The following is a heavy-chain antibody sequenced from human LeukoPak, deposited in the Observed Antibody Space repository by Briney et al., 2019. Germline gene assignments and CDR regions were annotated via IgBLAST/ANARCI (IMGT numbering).Heavy chain of an antibody. CDR1: VYTFTTYD. V-gene: IGHV1-8*03. CDR2: MNPNSGYT. Sequence: ASVKVSFKPSVYTFTTYDINWVRQAPGQGLEWMGWMNPNSGYTGYAQKFQGRVTITRDTSISTAYMELSSLRSEDTAVYYCARVARRIYFWGQGTLVTVSS. CDR3: ARVARRIYF. D-gene: IGHD5-12*01. J-gene: IGHJ4*02.